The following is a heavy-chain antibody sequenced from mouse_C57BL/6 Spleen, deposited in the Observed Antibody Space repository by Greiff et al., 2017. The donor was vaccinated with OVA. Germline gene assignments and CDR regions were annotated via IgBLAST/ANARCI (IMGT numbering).Heavy chain of an antibody. Sequence: VQLQQSGPELVKPGASVKLSCKASGYTFTSYDINRVKQRPGPGLEWIGWIYPRDGSTKYNEKFKGKATLTVDTSSSTADMELHSLTSEDSAVYFCARHVEFDYWGQGTTLTVSS. CDR2: IYPRDGST. J-gene: IGHJ2*01. CDR3: ARHVEFDY. V-gene: IGHV1-85*01. CDR1: GYTFTSYD.